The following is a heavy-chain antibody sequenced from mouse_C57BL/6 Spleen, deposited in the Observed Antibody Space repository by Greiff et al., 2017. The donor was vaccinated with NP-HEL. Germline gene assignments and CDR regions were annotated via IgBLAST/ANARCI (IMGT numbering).Heavy chain of an antibody. V-gene: IGHV3-6*01. Sequence: EVQLVESGPGLVKPSQSLSLTCSVTGYSITSGYYWNWIRQFPGNKLEWMGYISYDGSNNYNPSLKNRISITRDTSKNQFFLKLNSVTTEDTATYYCAREELGYAMDYWGQGTSVTVSS. D-gene: IGHD4-1*01. CDR1: GYSITSGYY. CDR3: AREELGYAMDY. J-gene: IGHJ4*01. CDR2: ISYDGSN.